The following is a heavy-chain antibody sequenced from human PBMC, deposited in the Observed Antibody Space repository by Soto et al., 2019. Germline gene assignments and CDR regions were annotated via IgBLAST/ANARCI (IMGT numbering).Heavy chain of an antibody. CDR2: IDPSDSYT. Sequence: PGESLTLSCKGSGYSFTSYWISWVRQMPGKGLEWMGRIDPSDSYTNYSPSLQGHVTISADKSISTAYLQWSSLKASDTAMYYCASRYCSSTSCYDDAFDIWGQGTMVTVSS. D-gene: IGHD2-2*01. CDR3: ASRYCSSTSCYDDAFDI. J-gene: IGHJ3*02. CDR1: GYSFTSYW. V-gene: IGHV5-10-1*01.